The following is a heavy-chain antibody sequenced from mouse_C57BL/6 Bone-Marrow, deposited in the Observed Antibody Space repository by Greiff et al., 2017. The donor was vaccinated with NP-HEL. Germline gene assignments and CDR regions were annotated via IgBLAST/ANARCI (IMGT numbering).Heavy chain of an antibody. V-gene: IGHV5-17*01. CDR2: ISSGSSTI. CDR1: GFTFSDYG. J-gene: IGHJ2*01. CDR3: ARDYYYGSSSDY. D-gene: IGHD1-1*01. Sequence: DVMLVESGGGLVKPGGSLKLSCAASGFTFSDYGMHWVRQAPEKGLEWVAYISSGSSTIYYADTVKGRFTISRDNAKNTLFLQMTSLRSEDTAMYYCARDYYYGSSSDYWGQGTTLTVSS.